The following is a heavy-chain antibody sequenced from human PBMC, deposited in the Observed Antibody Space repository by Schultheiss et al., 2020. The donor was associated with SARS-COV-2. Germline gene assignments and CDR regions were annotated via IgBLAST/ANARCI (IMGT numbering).Heavy chain of an antibody. CDR2: IKSKTDGGTR. CDR1: GFTFSNAW. D-gene: IGHD3-22*01. CDR3: TTVRVYYYDSSGDPQEYFQY. J-gene: IGHJ1*01. Sequence: GGSLRLSCAASGFTFSNAWMSWVRQAPGKGLEWVGRIKSKTDGGTRDHAAPVKGRFTISRDDSKNTLYLQMNSLKTEDTAVYYCTTVRVYYYDSSGDPQEYFQYWGQGTLITVAS. V-gene: IGHV3-15*01.